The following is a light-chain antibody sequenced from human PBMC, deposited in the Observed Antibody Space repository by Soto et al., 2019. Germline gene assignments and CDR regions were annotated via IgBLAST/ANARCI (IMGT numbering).Light chain of an antibody. V-gene: IGKV1-5*01. CDR1: QNIRNW. CDR3: QQYNTYST. Sequence: DIQMTQSPSTLSASVGESVTITCRASQNIRNWLAWYQQKPGKAPNTLIYDASSLKSGVPARFSGSGSGTDFTLTISSLQPDDFATYYCQQYNTYSTFGQGTRLEIK. J-gene: IGKJ5*01. CDR2: DAS.